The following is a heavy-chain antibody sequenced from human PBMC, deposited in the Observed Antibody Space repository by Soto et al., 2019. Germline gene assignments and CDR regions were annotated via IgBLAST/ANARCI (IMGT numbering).Heavy chain of an antibody. Sequence: PGGSLRLSCASSGFTFSSYAMSWVRQAPGKGLEWVSAISGSGGSTYYADSVKGRFTISRDNSKNTLYLQMNSLRAEDTAVYYCAKEYDFWSGPPEMDVWGQGTTVTVSS. D-gene: IGHD3-3*01. V-gene: IGHV3-23*01. CDR1: GFTFSSYA. CDR2: ISGSGGST. J-gene: IGHJ6*02. CDR3: AKEYDFWSGPPEMDV.